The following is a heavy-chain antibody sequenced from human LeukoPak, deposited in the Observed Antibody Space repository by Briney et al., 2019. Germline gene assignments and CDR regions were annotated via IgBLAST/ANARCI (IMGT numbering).Heavy chain of an antibody. D-gene: IGHD6-19*01. V-gene: IGHV4-39*07. CDR2: IYYSGST. Sequence: SETLSLTCTVSGGSISSSSYYWGWIRQPPGRGLEWNGSIYYSGSTYYNPSLKGRVTISVDTSKNQFSLKLSSVTAADTAVYYCARDHSSGWKAFDYWGQGTLVTVSS. J-gene: IGHJ4*02. CDR1: GGSISSSSYY. CDR3: ARDHSSGWKAFDY.